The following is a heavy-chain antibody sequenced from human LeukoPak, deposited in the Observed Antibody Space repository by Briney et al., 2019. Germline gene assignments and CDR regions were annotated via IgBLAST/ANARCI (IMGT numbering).Heavy chain of an antibody. CDR2: IYTSGST. J-gene: IGHJ6*03. CDR3: ARVWSFNYYYYMDV. CDR1: GGSISSYY. Sequence: SGTLSLTCTVSGGSISSYYWSWIRQPAGKGLEWIGRIYTSGSTNYNPSLKSRVTMSVDTSKNQFSLKLSSVTAADTAVYYCARVWSFNYYYYMDVWGKGTTVTVSS. V-gene: IGHV4-4*07. D-gene: IGHD3-16*01.